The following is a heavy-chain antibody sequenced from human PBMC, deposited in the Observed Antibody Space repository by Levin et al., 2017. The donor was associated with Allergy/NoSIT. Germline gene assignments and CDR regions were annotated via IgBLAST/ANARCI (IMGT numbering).Heavy chain of an antibody. J-gene: IGHJ4*02. CDR1: GYSFPNYG. V-gene: IGHV1-18*01. CDR2: ISGYNENT. Sequence: AASVKVSCKTSGYSFPNYGVSWVRQVPGQGLEWMGWISGYNENTNYAEKFKGRVTMTIDTSTTTAYMEVRTLRSDDTAVYYCARKSSITGRSGLDYWGQGTLVTVSS. CDR3: ARKSSITGRSGLDY. D-gene: IGHD6-6*01.